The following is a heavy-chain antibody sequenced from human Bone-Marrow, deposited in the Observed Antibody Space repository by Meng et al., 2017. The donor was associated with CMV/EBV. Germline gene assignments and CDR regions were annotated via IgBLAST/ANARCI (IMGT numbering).Heavy chain of an antibody. V-gene: IGHV1-69*05. CDR1: GGTFSSYA. D-gene: IGHD3-3*01. Sequence: SVKVSCKASGGTFSSYAISWVRQAPGQGLEWMGGIIPIFGTANYAQKFQGRVTITTDESTSTAYMELSSLRSEYTAVYYCAREYRQTYYDFWRGYFHYYGMDVWGQGTTVTVSS. CDR3: AREYRQTYYDFWRGYFHYYGMDV. CDR2: IIPIFGTA. J-gene: IGHJ6*02.